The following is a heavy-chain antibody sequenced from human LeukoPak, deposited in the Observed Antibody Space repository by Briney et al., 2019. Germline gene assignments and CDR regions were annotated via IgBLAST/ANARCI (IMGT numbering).Heavy chain of an antibody. D-gene: IGHD3-22*01. CDR2: VDAGSDNR. V-gene: IGHV1-3*01. CDR1: GYRFTSYS. Sequence: GASVKVSCKASGYRFTSYSIHWVRQAPGQRLEWMGSVDAGSDNRKYSQKFQGRVTMTRNTSISTAYMELSSLRSEDTAVYYCARGTAQLGWLSKPGPFDYWGQGTLVTVSS. CDR3: ARGTAQLGWLSKPGPFDY. J-gene: IGHJ4*02.